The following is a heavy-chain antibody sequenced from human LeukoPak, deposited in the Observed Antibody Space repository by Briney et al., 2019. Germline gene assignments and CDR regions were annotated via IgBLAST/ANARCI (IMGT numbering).Heavy chain of an antibody. CDR3: ARGREGYSRRWFDP. CDR2: INHSGST. CDR1: GGSFSGYY. J-gene: IGHJ5*02. D-gene: IGHD6-13*01. V-gene: IGHV4-34*01. Sequence: SETLSLTCAVYGGSFSGYYWSWIRQPPGKGLEWIGEINHSGSTNYNPSLKSRVTISVDTSKNQFSLKLSSVTAADPAVYYCARGREGYSRRWFDPCGQGSLVTV.